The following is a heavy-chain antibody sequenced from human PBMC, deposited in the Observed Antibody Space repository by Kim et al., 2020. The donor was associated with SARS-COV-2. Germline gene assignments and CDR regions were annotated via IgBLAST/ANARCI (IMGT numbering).Heavy chain of an antibody. J-gene: IGHJ4*02. Sequence: YADSVKGRFGVSRDSAKSSLYLQMNSLRAEDTAVYYCARIVITSTWAFDYWGQGTLVTVSS. D-gene: IGHD6-13*01. V-gene: IGHV3-11*01. CDR3: ARIVITSTWAFDY.